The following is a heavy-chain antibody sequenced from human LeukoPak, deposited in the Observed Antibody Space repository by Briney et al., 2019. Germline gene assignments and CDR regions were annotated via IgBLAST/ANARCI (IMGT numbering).Heavy chain of an antibody. D-gene: IGHD6-19*01. J-gene: IGHJ4*02. CDR3: ARDIPEAANLDY. CDR2: INQDGSVK. Sequence: GGSLRLFCEASGFTFSSYWMSWVRQAPGKGLQWVANINQDGSVKYYVDSMKGRFSISRDNAKNSLFLQMNSLRAEDTALYYCARDIPEAANLDYWGQGTLVTVSS. V-gene: IGHV3-7*05. CDR1: GFTFSSYW.